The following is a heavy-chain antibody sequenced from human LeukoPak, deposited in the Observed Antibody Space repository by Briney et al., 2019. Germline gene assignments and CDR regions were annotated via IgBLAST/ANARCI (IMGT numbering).Heavy chain of an antibody. CDR3: ARQTMGIAYDY. J-gene: IGHJ4*02. CDR1: EYSFTSYW. V-gene: IGHV5-10-1*04. D-gene: IGHD6-13*01. CDR2: IDPSDSYT. Sequence: GESLKISCKGSEYSFTSYWISWVHQMPGKGLEWTGRIDPSDSYTNYSPSFQGQVTISADKSISTAYLQWSSLKASDTAMYYCARQTMGIAYDYWGQGTLVTVSS.